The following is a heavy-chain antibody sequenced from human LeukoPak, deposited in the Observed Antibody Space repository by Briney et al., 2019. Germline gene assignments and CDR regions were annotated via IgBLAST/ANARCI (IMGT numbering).Heavy chain of an antibody. D-gene: IGHD2-2*01. J-gene: IGHJ3*02. V-gene: IGHV4-61*02. CDR1: GGSISSGSYY. CDR3: ARDTTPYCSSTSCHQGAFDI. CDR2: IYTSGST. Sequence: SQTLSLTCTVSGGSISSGSYYWSWIRQPAGKGLEWIGRIYTSGSTTYNPSPKSRITISVDTSKNQFSLKLSSVTAADTAVYYCARDTTPYCSSTSCHQGAFDIWGQGTMVTVSS.